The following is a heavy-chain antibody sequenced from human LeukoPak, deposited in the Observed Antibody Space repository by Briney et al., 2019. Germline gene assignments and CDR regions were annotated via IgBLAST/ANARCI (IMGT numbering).Heavy chain of an antibody. J-gene: IGHJ6*03. CDR3: ARTTVTTPGLTYYYYYMDV. D-gene: IGHD4-17*01. CDR1: GFTFSSYS. V-gene: IGHV3-21*01. Sequence: GSLRLSCAASGFTFSSYSMNWVRQAPGKGLEWVSSISSSSTYIYYADSVKGRFTISRDNAKNPLYLQMNSLRAEDTAVYYCARTTVTTPGLTYYYYYMDVWGKGTTVTVSS. CDR2: ISSSSTYI.